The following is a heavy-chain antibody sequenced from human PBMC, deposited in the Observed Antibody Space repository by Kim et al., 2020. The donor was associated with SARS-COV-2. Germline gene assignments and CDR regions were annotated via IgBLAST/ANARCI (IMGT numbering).Heavy chain of an antibody. CDR1: GGSISSSNW. V-gene: IGHV4-4*02. D-gene: IGHD6-13*01. J-gene: IGHJ5*02. Sequence: SETLSLTCAVSGGSISSSNWWSWVRQPPGKGLEWIGEIYHSGSTNYNPSLKSRVTISVDKSKNQFSLKLSSVTAADTAVYYCARDRSSSWYEGIDPWGQGTLVNVS. CDR3: ARDRSSSWYEGIDP. CDR2: IYHSGST.